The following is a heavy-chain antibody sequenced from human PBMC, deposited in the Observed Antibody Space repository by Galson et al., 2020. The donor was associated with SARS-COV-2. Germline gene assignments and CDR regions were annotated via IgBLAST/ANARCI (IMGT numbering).Heavy chain of an antibody. J-gene: IGHJ4*02. Sequence: TGGSLRLSCAASGFTLSSYEMNWVRQAPGTGLECISYISRSGGPIYYADSVKGRFTISRDNAKNSLFLQMNSLRAEDTAVYYCARAWAARRFFDYWGQGALVTVSS. CDR3: ARAWAARRFFDY. V-gene: IGHV3-48*03. CDR2: ISRSGGPI. D-gene: IGHD6-6*01. CDR1: GFTLSSYE.